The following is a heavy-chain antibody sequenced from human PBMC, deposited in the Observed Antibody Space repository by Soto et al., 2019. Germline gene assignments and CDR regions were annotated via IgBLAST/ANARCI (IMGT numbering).Heavy chain of an antibody. CDR2: IYYSGST. CDR3: ARHHMTTGSPDWFDP. V-gene: IGHV4-39*01. Sequence: PSETLSVTWTVSGGSISSSSYYWGWIRQTPGKGLEWIGSIYYSGSTYYNPSLKSRVTISVDTSKNQFSLKLSSVTAADTAVYYCARHHMTTGSPDWFDPWGQGTLVTVSS. J-gene: IGHJ5*02. CDR1: GGSISSSSYY. D-gene: IGHD4-17*01.